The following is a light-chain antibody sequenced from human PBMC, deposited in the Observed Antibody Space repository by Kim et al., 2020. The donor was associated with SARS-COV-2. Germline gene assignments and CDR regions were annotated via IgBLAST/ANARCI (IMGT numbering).Light chain of an antibody. V-gene: IGKV3-20*01. J-gene: IGKJ2*01. CDR2: GAS. CDR3: QQYGSSPGYT. Sequence: SPGERATLSCRASQSNSSTYLAWYQQKPGQAPRLLIYGASSRATGIPDRFSGSGSGTDFTLTISRLEPEDFAVYYCQQYGSSPGYTFGQGTKLEIK. CDR1: QSNSSTY.